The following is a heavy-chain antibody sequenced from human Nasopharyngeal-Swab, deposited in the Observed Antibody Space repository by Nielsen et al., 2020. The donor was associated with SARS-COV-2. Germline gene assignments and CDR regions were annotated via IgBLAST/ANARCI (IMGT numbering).Heavy chain of an antibody. J-gene: IGHJ6*03. Sequence: GGSLRLSCTASGFTFGDYAMSWFRQAPGKGLEWVGFIRSKAYGGTTEYAASVKGRFTISRDDSKSIAYLQMNSLKTEDTAVYYCTRVACSGGSCYSGYYYYYMDVWGKGTTVTVSS. CDR1: GFTFGDYA. CDR2: IRSKAYGGTT. D-gene: IGHD2-15*01. V-gene: IGHV3-49*03. CDR3: TRVACSGGSCYSGYYYYYMDV.